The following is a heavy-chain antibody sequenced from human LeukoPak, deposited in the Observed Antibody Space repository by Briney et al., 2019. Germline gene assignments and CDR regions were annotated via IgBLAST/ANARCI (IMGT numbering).Heavy chain of an antibody. CDR3: ARGLEWFPGWFDP. V-gene: IGHV1-2*02. J-gene: IGHJ5*02. CDR1: GYTFTGYY. CDR2: INPNSGGT. D-gene: IGHD3-3*01. Sequence: ASVKVSCKASGYTFTGYYMHWVRQAPGQGLKWMGWINPNSGGTNYAQKFQGRVTMTRDTSISTAYMELSRLRSDDTTVYYCARGLEWFPGWFDPWGQGTLVTVSS.